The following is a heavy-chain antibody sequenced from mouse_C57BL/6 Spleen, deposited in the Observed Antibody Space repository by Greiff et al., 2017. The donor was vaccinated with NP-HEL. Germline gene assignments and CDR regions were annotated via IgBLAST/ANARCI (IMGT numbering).Heavy chain of an antibody. CDR2: IWSDGST. CDR1: GFSLTSYG. J-gene: IGHJ4*01. D-gene: IGHD4-1*01. Sequence: QVQLKESGPGLVAPSQSLSITCTVSGFSLTSYGVHWVRQPPGKGLEWLVVIWSDGSTTYNSALKSRLSISKDNSKSQVFLKMNSLQTDDTAMYYCARLNWDGEDYAMDYWGQGTSVTVSS. CDR3: ARLNWDGEDYAMDY. V-gene: IGHV2-6*03.